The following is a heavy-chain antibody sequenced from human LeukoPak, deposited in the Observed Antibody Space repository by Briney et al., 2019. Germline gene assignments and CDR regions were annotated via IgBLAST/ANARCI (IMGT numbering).Heavy chain of an antibody. J-gene: IGHJ4*02. D-gene: IGHD5-24*01. CDR3: ARDYTIKAPYFDY. V-gene: IGHV1-69*01. CDR1: GGSFSSYT. CDR2: IIPNYGAT. Sequence: SVKVSCKASGGSFSSYTLNWVRQAPGQGLEWMGEIIPNYGATNYAQKFQGRVTISADSSTSTAYMELISLTSDDTAVYYCARDYTIKAPYFDYWGQGTLVTVSS.